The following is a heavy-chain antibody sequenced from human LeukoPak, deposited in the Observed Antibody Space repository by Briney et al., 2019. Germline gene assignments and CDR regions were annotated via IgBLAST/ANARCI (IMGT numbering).Heavy chain of an antibody. CDR3: ARARYYSSSWPHFDY. V-gene: IGHV5-10-1*01. D-gene: IGHD6-13*01. J-gene: IGHJ4*02. Sequence: GESLKISCKGSGYSFTSYWISWVRQMPGKGLEWMGRIDPSDSYTNYSPSFQGHVTISADKSISTAYLQWSSLKASDTAMYYCARARYYSSSWPHFDYSGQGTLVTVSS. CDR2: IDPSDSYT. CDR1: GYSFTSYW.